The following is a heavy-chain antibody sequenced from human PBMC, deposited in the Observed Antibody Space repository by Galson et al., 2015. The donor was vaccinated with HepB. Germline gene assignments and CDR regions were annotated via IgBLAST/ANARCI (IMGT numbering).Heavy chain of an antibody. CDR2: INPNIGST. D-gene: IGHD2-2*01. CDR1: GGTFSSYT. J-gene: IGHJ5*02. V-gene: IGHV1-46*03. Sequence: SVKVSCKASGGTFSSYTISWVRQAPGQGLEWMGIINPNIGSTGYAQKFQGRATMTRDTSTSTVYMELSSPRSEDTAMYYCARRDCTTTNCYTNWFDPWGQGTLVIVSS. CDR3: ARRDCTTTNCYTNWFDP.